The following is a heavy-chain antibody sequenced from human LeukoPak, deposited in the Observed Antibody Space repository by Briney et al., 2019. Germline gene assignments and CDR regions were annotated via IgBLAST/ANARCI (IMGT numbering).Heavy chain of an antibody. Sequence: GGSLKLSCAASGYRFSGYDIHWVSQASGKGLEWVGRIRTKADNYATAYSTSVTGRFTISRDDSENTAYLRMNSLKTEDTALYYCTTYRSGHYWGQGTLVTVSS. CDR2: IRTKADNYAT. CDR1: GYRFSGYD. D-gene: IGHD6-19*01. J-gene: IGHJ4*02. CDR3: TTYRSGHY. V-gene: IGHV3-73*01.